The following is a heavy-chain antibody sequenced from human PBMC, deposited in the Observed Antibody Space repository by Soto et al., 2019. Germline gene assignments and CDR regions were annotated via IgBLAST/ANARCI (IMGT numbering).Heavy chain of an antibody. V-gene: IGHV1-24*01. CDR1: GYTLTELS. Sequence: ASVKVSCKVSGYTLTELSMHWVRQAPGKGLEWMGGFDPEDGETIYAQKFQGRVTMTEDTSTGTAYMELSSLRSEDTAVYYCATARYYDILTGYYTLDYWGQGTLVTVSS. CDR3: ATARYYDILTGYYTLDY. D-gene: IGHD3-9*01. CDR2: FDPEDGET. J-gene: IGHJ4*02.